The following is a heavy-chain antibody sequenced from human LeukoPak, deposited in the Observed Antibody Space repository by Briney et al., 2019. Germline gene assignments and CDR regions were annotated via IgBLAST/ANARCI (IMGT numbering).Heavy chain of an antibody. CDR3: ARRSAYCSGGSCYPTLAFDI. CDR2: IYYSGST. CDR1: GGSISSSSYY. V-gene: IGHV4-61*01. J-gene: IGHJ3*02. Sequence: SETLSLTCTVSGGSISSSSYYWSWIRQPPGKGLEWIGYIYYSGSTNYNPSLKSRVTISVDTSKNQFSLKLSSVTAADTAVYYCARRSAYCSGGSCYPTLAFDIWGQGTTVTVSS. D-gene: IGHD2-15*01.